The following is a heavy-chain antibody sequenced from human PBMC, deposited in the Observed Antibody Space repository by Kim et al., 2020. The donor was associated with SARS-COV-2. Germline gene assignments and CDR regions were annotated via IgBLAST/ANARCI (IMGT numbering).Heavy chain of an antibody. Sequence: SETLSLTCTVSGGSISSGSYYWSWIRQPAGKGLEWIGRIYTSGSTNYNPSLKSRVTISVDTSKNQFSLKLSSVTAADTAVYYCARHDLQTGPFDYWGQGTLVTVSS. D-gene: IGHD1-1*01. CDR1: GGSISSGSYY. J-gene: IGHJ4*02. CDR2: IYTSGST. V-gene: IGHV4-61*02. CDR3: ARHDLQTGPFDY.